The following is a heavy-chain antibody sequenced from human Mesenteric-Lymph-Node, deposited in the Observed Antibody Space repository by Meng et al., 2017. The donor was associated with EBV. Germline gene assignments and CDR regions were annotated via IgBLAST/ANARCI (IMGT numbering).Heavy chain of an antibody. CDR2: INPSGGT. CDR1: GGSFSGSF. D-gene: IGHD6-13*01. Sequence: GQPQQWGPGLWKSSATLSLTCAVYGGSFSGSFWSWIRQPPGKGLEWIGEINPSGGTNYSPSLKSRVTISLDTSKNQFSLKLSSVTAADTAVYYCARSTRGYSSSWFDYWSQGTLVTVSS. J-gene: IGHJ4*02. CDR3: ARSTRGYSSSWFDY. V-gene: IGHV4-34*02.